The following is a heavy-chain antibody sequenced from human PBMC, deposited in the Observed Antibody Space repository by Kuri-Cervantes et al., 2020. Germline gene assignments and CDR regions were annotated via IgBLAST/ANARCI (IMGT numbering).Heavy chain of an antibody. V-gene: IGHV3-21*01. CDR1: GFTFSSYS. Sequence: GGSLRLSCAASGFTFSSYSMNWVRQAPGKGLEWVSPISSSSSYIYYADSVKGRFTISRDNAKNSLYLQMNSLRAEDTAVYYCARDLSYYDILTGYYPPYYYYGMDVWGQGTTVTVSS. CDR3: ARDLSYYDILTGYYPPYYYYGMDV. J-gene: IGHJ6*02. D-gene: IGHD3-9*01. CDR2: ISSSSSYI.